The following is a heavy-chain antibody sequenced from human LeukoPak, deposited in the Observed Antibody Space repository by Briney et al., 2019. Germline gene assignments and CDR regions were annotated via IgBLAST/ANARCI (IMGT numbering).Heavy chain of an antibody. Sequence: ASVKVSCKVSGYTLTELSMHWVRQAPGKGLEWMGGFDPEDGETIYAQKFQGRVTMTEDTSTDTAYMELSSLRSEDTAVYYCACDSSGYYHEYFQHWGQGTLVTVSS. CDR3: ACDSSGYYHEYFQH. V-gene: IGHV1-24*01. CDR2: FDPEDGET. D-gene: IGHD3-22*01. J-gene: IGHJ1*01. CDR1: GYTLTELS.